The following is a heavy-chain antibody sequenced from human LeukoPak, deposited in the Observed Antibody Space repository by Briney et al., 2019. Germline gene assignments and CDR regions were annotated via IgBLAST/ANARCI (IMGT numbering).Heavy chain of an antibody. Sequence: ASVPVSFLASGGTFINYAISWVRQAPGQGREGMGGIIPILGTANYAQKFQGRVTITADESTSRAYMELSSLRSEDTAVYYCARGTLHDILAPPGYWGQGTLVTVSS. V-gene: IGHV1-69*13. CDR1: GGTFINYA. D-gene: IGHD3-9*01. J-gene: IGHJ4*02. CDR2: IIPILGTA. CDR3: ARGTLHDILAPPGY.